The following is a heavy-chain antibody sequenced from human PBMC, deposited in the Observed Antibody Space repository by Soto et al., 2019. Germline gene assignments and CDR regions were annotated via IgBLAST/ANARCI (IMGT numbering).Heavy chain of an antibody. Sequence: GGSLRRSCAASGFTFSSYGMHWVRQAPGKGLEWVAVIWYDGSNKYYADSVKGRFTISRDNSKNTLYLQMNSLRAEDTAVYYCARVLDYYDSSGYYYGLGSYYGMVVWGQGTTVTVSS. J-gene: IGHJ6*02. CDR1: GFTFSSYG. D-gene: IGHD3-22*01. V-gene: IGHV3-33*01. CDR3: ARVLDYYDSSGYYYGLGSYYGMVV. CDR2: IWYDGSNK.